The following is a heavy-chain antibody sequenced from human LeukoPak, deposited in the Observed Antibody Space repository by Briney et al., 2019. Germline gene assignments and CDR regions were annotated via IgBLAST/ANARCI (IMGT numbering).Heavy chain of an antibody. D-gene: IGHD3-22*01. CDR1: GYTFTSYG. J-gene: IGHJ4*02. CDR3: ARDGDRGYYYDSSGYLDY. CDR2: ISAYNGNT. Sequence: GASVKVSCKASGYTFTSYGISWVRQAPGQGLEWMGWISAYNGNTNYAQKLQGRVTMTTDTSTSTAYMELRSLRSDDTAVYYCARDGDRGYYYDSSGYLDYWGQGTLVTVSS. V-gene: IGHV1-18*01.